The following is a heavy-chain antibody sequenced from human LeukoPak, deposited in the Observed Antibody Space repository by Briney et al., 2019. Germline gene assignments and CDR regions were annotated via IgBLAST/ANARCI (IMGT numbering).Heavy chain of an antibody. J-gene: IGHJ3*02. V-gene: IGHV3-21*01. CDR2: ISSSSSYI. CDR1: GFTFSSYS. CDR3: AREVLGIGAFDI. D-gene: IGHD7-27*01. Sequence: GGSLRLSCAASGFTFSSYSMNWVRQAPGKGLEWVSSISSSSSYIYYADSVKGRFTISRDNAKNSLYLQMNSLRAEDTAVYYCAREVLGIGAFDIWGQGTMVTVSS.